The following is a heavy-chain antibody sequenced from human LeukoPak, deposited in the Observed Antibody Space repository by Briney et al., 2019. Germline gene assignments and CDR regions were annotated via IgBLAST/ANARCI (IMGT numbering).Heavy chain of an antibody. CDR2: ISSSSSYI. CDR1: GFTFSSYS. V-gene: IGHV3-21*01. Sequence: GGSLRLPCAASGFTFSSYSMNWVRQAPGKGLEWVSSISSSSSYIYYADSVKGRFTISRDNAKNSLYLQVNSLRAEDTAVYYCARVGITGTDYWGQGTLVTVSS. J-gene: IGHJ4*02. CDR3: ARVGITGTDY. D-gene: IGHD1-20*01.